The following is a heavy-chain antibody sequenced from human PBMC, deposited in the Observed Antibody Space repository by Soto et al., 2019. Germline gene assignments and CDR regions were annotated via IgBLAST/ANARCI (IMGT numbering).Heavy chain of an antibody. CDR3: AKDGNPIPYLTGYYRLGWFDP. Sequence: PGGSLRLSCAVSGFTFSNHAMSWVRQAPGKGLEWVSAISGSGGSTYYADSVKGRFTISRDNSKNTLYLQMNSLRAEDTAVYYCAKDGNPIPYLTGYYRLGWFDPWGQGTLVTVSS. J-gene: IGHJ5*02. CDR2: ISGSGGST. D-gene: IGHD3-9*01. CDR1: GFTFSNHA. V-gene: IGHV3-23*01.